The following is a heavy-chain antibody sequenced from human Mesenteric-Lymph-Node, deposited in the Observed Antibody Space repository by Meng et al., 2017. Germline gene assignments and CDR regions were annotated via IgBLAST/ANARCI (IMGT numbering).Heavy chain of an antibody. J-gene: IGHJ5*02. Sequence: SQTLSLTCAVYGGSFSVNYWGWIRQVPGKGLEWIGSIGHSGYTYYPPSLKSRVTVSIDTSRNQFSLWLTSVTAADTAVYYCVRSSGWVKTGFDPWGQGTLVTVSS. D-gene: IGHD6-19*01. CDR3: VRSSGWVKTGFDP. CDR1: GGSFSVNY. V-gene: IGHV4-34*01. CDR2: IGHSGYT.